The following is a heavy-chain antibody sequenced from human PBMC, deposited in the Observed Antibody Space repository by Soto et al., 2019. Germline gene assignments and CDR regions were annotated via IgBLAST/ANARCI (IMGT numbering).Heavy chain of an antibody. J-gene: IGHJ3*02. Sequence: ASVKVSCKASGYTFTSYGISWVRQAPGQGLEWMGWISAYNGNTNYAQKLQGRVTMTTDTSTSTAYMELRSLRSDDTAVYYCARTHRTNGVCPVFAFDIWGQGTMVTVSS. CDR3: ARTHRTNGVCPVFAFDI. CDR2: ISAYNGNT. D-gene: IGHD2-8*01. V-gene: IGHV1-18*01. CDR1: GYTFTSYG.